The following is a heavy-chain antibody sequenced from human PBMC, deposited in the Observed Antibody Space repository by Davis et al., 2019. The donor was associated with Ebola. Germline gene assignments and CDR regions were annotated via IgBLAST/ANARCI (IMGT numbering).Heavy chain of an antibody. CDR1: GFTFNTYG. V-gene: IGHV3-23*01. CDR3: ARRFRGAFDI. Sequence: GESLKISCAASGFTFNTYGMHWVRQAPGKGLEWVSRISSSGSNTYYAGSVKGRFTISRDSSENTVYLQMDSLRAEDTAVYYCARRFRGAFDIWGQGTMVTVSS. D-gene: IGHD3-10*01. J-gene: IGHJ3*02. CDR2: ISSSGSNT.